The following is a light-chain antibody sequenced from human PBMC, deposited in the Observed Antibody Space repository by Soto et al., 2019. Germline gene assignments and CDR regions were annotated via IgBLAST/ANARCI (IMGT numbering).Light chain of an antibody. CDR1: QSVSSN. V-gene: IGKV3-15*01. J-gene: IGKJ1*01. CDR3: QQHNTWPPWT. Sequence: EIVMTQSPATLSVSPGDRATLSCRASQSVSSNLAWYQQKPGQAPRLLMYGASTRATGIPDRFSGSGSGTEFMLTISSLQSEDFAVYYCQQHNTWPPWTCGQGTKVEIK. CDR2: GAS.